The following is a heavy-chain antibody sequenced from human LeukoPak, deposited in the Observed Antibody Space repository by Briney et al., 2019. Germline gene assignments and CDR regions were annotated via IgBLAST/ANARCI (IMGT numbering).Heavy chain of an antibody. CDR2: IYYTGVT. J-gene: IGHJ5*02. V-gene: IGHV4-31*03. CDR3: ARYTSLSSNWFDP. CDR1: GDSITSGTYY. Sequence: SQTLSLTCTVSGDSITSGTYYWTWIRQHPGKGLEWIGYIYYTGVTYYNPSLMGRLTISVDTSKNQFSLKMNSVTAADTAVYHCARYTSLSSNWFDPWGQGTLVTVSS. D-gene: IGHD2/OR15-2a*01.